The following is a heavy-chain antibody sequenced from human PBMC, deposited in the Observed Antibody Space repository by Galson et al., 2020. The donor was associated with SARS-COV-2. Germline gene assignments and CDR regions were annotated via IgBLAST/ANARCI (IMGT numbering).Heavy chain of an antibody. CDR3: ARGSGYGSYYDR. V-gene: IGHV4-61*09. J-gene: IGHJ4*02. CDR1: GGSISSGSYY. D-gene: IGHD1-26*01. Sequence: SETLSLTCTVSGGSISSGSYYWSWIRQPAGKGLEWFGHMHTDGSSNYNPYLQSRVTISVDTSKNQFSLKLTSVTAADTAVYYCARGSGYGSYYDRWGQGTLVTVSS. CDR2: MHTDGSS.